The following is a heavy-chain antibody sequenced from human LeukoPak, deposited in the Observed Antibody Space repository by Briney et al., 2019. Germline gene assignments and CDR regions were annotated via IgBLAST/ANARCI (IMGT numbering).Heavy chain of an antibody. J-gene: IGHJ4*02. CDR1: GYTFTNYF. CDR2: INPSDGST. CDR3: ARDPTVVVVAATRVTFDY. D-gene: IGHD2-15*01. Sequence: ASVKVSCKACGYTFTNYFMHWVREAPGQGLEWMGIINPSDGSTSYAQKFQGRVAMTRDTSTSTVYMELSSLRSEDTAVYYCARDPTVVVVAATRVTFDYRGQGTLVTVSS. V-gene: IGHV1-46*01.